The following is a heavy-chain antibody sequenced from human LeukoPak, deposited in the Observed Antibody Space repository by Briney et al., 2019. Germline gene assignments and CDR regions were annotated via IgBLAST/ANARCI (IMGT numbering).Heavy chain of an antibody. CDR3: ARDLKAYDILTGYYSAYGMDV. CDR1: GFTFSAYG. J-gene: IGHJ6*02. D-gene: IGHD3-9*01. Sequence: AGGSLRLSCAASGFTFSAYGMYWVRQAPGKGLEWVAVTSYDGSDKYYADSVKGRFTISRDNSKNTLYLQMNSLRAEDTAVYYCARDLKAYDILTGYYSAYGMDVWGQGTTVTVSS. V-gene: IGHV3-30*03. CDR2: TSYDGSDK.